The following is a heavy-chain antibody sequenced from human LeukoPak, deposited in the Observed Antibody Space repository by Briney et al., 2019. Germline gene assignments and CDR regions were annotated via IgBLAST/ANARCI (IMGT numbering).Heavy chain of an antibody. Sequence: PGGSLRLSCAASGFTFSSCSMNWVRQAPGKGLEWVSSISSSSSYIYYADSVKGRFTISRDNAKNSLYLQMNSLRAEDTAVYYCAREPVVVVAAFDYWGQGTLVTVSS. V-gene: IGHV3-21*01. J-gene: IGHJ4*02. CDR1: GFTFSSCS. CDR2: ISSSSSYI. CDR3: AREPVVVVAAFDY. D-gene: IGHD2-15*01.